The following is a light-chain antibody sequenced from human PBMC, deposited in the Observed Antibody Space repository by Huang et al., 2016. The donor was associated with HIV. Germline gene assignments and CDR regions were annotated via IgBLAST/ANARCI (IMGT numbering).Light chain of an antibody. Sequence: EIVLMQSPGTLSLSPGERVTLSCRASQSVSTDYLDGYQQRPGQAPRLLIYGASSRATGIPERFSGSGSGTEFTLTISGLEPEDFAVYYCQQYGGSLYTFGQGTKLEIK. CDR2: GAS. V-gene: IGKV3-20*01. CDR3: QQYGGSLYT. CDR1: QSVSTDY. J-gene: IGKJ2*01.